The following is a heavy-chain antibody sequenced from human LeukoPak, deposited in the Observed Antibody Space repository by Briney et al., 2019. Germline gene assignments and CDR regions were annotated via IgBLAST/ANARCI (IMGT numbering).Heavy chain of an antibody. D-gene: IGHD3-22*01. V-gene: IGHV3-23*01. J-gene: IGHJ4*02. CDR2: ISGSGGNT. CDR3: AKGLHYYDSSYADY. Sequence: GGSLRLSCAASGFTFSSYAMSWVRQAPGKGLEWVSAISGSGGNTYYADSVKGRFTISRDNSKNTLYLQMNSLRAEDTAVYYCAKGLHYYDSSYADYWGQGTLVTVSS. CDR1: GFTFSSYA.